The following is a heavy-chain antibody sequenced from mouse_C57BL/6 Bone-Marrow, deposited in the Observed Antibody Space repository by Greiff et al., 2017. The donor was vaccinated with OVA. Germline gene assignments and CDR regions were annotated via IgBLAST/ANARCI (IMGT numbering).Heavy chain of an antibody. D-gene: IGHD4-1*01. CDR2: ISYSGST. J-gene: IGHJ3*01. V-gene: IGHV3-8*01. CDR1: GYTITSDY. Sequence: EVQLQESGPGLAKPSQTLTLTCSVTGYTITSDYWNWIRKIPGNKLEYMGYISYSGSTYYNPSLKSRIFITRDTYKKQYSLQLNSVTTEDTATYYYASSTNWDGFAYWGQGTLVTVSA. CDR3: ASSTNWDGFAY.